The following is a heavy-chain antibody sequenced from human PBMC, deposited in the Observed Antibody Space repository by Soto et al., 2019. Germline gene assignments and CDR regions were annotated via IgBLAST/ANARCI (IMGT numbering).Heavy chain of an antibody. CDR1: GGSISSYY. CDR2: IYYSGST. V-gene: IGHV4-59*01. Sequence: SETLSLTCTVSGGSISSYYWSWIRQPPGKGLEWIGYIYYSGSTNYNPSLKSRVTISVDTSKNQFSLKLSSVTAADTAVYYCARVKRGAPLDAFDIWGQGTMVTVSS. D-gene: IGHD1-26*01. CDR3: ARVKRGAPLDAFDI. J-gene: IGHJ3*02.